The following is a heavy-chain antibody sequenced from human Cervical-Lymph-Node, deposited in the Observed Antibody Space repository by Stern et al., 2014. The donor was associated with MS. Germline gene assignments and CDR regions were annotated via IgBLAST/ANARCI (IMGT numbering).Heavy chain of an antibody. CDR2: IYLGDSNT. CDR1: GYDFTSSW. CDR3: ARPGSAWSLDY. V-gene: IGHV5-51*03. Sequence: EMHLVESGAEVKKPGESLKISCKGSGYDFTSSWIGWVRQMPGKGLEWMGIIYLGDSNTEYSPSFEGQVTISADKSVTTAYLQWSSLKASDTAMYYCARPGSAWSLDYWGQGTLVTVSS. D-gene: IGHD6-19*01. J-gene: IGHJ4*02.